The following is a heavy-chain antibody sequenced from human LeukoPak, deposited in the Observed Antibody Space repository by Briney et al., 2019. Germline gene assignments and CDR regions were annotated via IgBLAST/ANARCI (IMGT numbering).Heavy chain of an antibody. CDR1: GFSFDAYT. J-gene: IGHJ4*02. D-gene: IGHD5-12*01. V-gene: IGHV3-64*01. CDR2: ISSNGGTT. CDR3: ATRGYSGYDNY. Sequence: GGSLRLSCAASGFSFDAYTMHWVRQAPGKGLEYVSAISSNGGTTYYANSVKGRFTISRDNAKNSLYLQMNSLRAEDTAVYYCATRGYSGYDNYWGQGTLVTVSS.